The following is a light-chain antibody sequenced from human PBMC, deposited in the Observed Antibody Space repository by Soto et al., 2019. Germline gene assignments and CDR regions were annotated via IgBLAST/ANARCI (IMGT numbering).Light chain of an antibody. J-gene: IGLJ1*01. CDR3: SSCTISSTFV. CDR2: DVS. V-gene: IGLV2-14*01. CDR1: SSDVGGHNC. Sequence: QSALIQPASVSGSPGQSITISCTGTSSDVGGHNCASWYQQHPGRAPKLMINDVSNRPSGVSNRFSGSKSGNTASLTISGLQAEDEADYYCSSCTISSTFVFGTGTKLTVL.